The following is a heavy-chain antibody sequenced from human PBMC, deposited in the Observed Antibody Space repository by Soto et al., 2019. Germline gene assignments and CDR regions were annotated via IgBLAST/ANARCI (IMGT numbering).Heavy chain of an antibody. CDR3: ARVQHPTYPPLGSTEGMDV. V-gene: IGHV3-30-3*01. D-gene: IGHD2-2*01. Sequence: GGSLRLSCAASGFTFSSYAMHWVRQAPGKGLEWVAVISYDGSNKYYADSVKGRFTISRDNSKNTLYLQMNSLRAEDTAVYYRARVQHPTYPPLGSTEGMDVWGQGTTVTVSS. CDR1: GFTFSSYA. CDR2: ISYDGSNK. J-gene: IGHJ6*02.